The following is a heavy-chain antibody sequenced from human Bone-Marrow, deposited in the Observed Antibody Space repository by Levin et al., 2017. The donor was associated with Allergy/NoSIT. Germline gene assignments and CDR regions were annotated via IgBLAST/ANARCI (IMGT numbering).Heavy chain of an antibody. J-gene: IGHJ4*02. CDR1: ESTFSNYW. Sequence: PGGSLRLSCAASESTFSNYWMSWVRQAPGKGLEWVANIMRDGSDKYYVDSVKGRFAISRDNAKKSLYLQMNSLRAEDTAVYYCARIYGDTQYRYFDSWGQGTLVTVSS. V-gene: IGHV3-7*01. CDR3: ARIYGDTQYRYFDS. CDR2: IMRDGSDK. D-gene: IGHD4-17*01.